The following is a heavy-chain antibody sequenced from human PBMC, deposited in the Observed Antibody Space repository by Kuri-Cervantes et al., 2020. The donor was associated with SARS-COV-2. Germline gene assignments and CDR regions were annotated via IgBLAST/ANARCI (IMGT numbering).Heavy chain of an antibody. CDR1: EFTFSKYD. J-gene: IGHJ4*02. Sequence: GESLKISCAASEFTFSKYDIDWVRQAPGKGLEWVSSISSSSSYIYYADSVKGRFTISRDNAKNSLYLQMNSLRAEDTAVYYCARNRGSGWPFLDYWGQGTLVTVSS. D-gene: IGHD6-19*01. V-gene: IGHV3-21*01. CDR3: ARNRGSGWPFLDY. CDR2: ISSSSSYI.